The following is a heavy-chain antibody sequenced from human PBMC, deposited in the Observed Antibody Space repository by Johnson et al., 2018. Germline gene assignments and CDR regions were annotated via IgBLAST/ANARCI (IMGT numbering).Heavy chain of an antibody. CDR1: GFTFSSYG. J-gene: IGHJ3*02. CDR2: IWYDGSNK. CDR3: AKGDQAAFDI. Sequence: VQLVESGGGVVQPGRSLRLSCAASGFTFSSYGMHWVRQAPGKGLEWVAVIWYDGSNKYYADSVKGRFTISRDNSKNTLYLQMNSLGAEDTAVYYCAKGDQAAFDIWGHGTTVTVSS. V-gene: IGHV3-33*06.